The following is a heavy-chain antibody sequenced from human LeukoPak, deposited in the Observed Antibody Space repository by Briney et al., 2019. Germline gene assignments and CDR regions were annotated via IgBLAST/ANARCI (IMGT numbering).Heavy chain of an antibody. CDR3: AKDLNYGDFESPNFDY. J-gene: IGHJ4*02. D-gene: IGHD4-17*01. V-gene: IGHV3-23*01. CDR2: ISGSGGST. Sequence: GGSLRLSCAASGFTFSSYSMNWVRQAPGKGLEWVSAISGSGGSTYYADSVKGRFTISRDNSKNTLYLQMNSLRAEDTAVYYCAKDLNYGDFESPNFDYWGQGTLVTVSS. CDR1: GFTFSSYS.